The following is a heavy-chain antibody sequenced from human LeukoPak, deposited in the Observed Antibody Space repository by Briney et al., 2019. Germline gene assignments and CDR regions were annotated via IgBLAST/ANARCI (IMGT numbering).Heavy chain of an antibody. D-gene: IGHD6-13*01. V-gene: IGHV3-21*01. Sequence: GGSLRLSCAASGFTFSSYSMNWVRQAPGKGLEWVSSISSSSSYIYYADSEKGRFTISRDNAKNSLYLQMNSLRAEDTAVYYCARSAPAAVDDFDIWGQGTMVTVSS. CDR3: ARSAPAAVDDFDI. CDR2: ISSSSSYI. J-gene: IGHJ3*02. CDR1: GFTFSSYS.